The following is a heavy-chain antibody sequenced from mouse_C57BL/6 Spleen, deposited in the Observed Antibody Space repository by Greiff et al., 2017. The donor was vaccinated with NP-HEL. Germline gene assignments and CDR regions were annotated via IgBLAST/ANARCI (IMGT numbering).Heavy chain of an antibody. CDR3: ARDYYGGSYYAMDY. CDR1: GFTFSDYG. V-gene: IGHV5-17*01. D-gene: IGHD1-1*01. CDR2: ISSGSSTI. J-gene: IGHJ4*01. Sequence: EVKLVESGGGLVKPGGSLKLSCAASGFTFSDYGMHWVRQAPEKGLEWVAYISSGSSTIYYADTVKGRFTISRDNAKNTLFLQMTSLRSEDTAMYYCARDYYGGSYYAMDYWGQGTSVTVSS.